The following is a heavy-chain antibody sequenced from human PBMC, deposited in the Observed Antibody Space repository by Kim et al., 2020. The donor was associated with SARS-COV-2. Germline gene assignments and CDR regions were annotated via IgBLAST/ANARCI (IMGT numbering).Heavy chain of an antibody. CDR3: AKDHPSSGWPAFDS. CDR2: VNNGGNA. CDR1: GFTFSSRA. J-gene: IGHJ4*02. D-gene: IGHD6-19*01. V-gene: IGHV3-23*01. Sequence: GGSLRLSCAASGFTFSSRAMSWVRQAPGKGPEWVASVNNGGNAYYADPVKGRFTVSRDITRDTLYLQMNSLRAEATALYFCAKDHPSSGWPAFDSWGQGT.